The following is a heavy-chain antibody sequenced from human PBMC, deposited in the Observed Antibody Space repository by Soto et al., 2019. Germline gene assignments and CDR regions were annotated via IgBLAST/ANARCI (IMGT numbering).Heavy chain of an antibody. Sequence: GGSLRLSCAASGFAFSNAWMNWVRQAPGKGLEWVGRIKSKTDGGTTDYAAPVKGRFTISRDDSKNTLYLQMNSLKTEDTAVYYCTTGNDLTLELLDYYGMDVWGQGTTVTVSS. V-gene: IGHV3-15*07. CDR3: TTGNDLTLELLDYYGMDV. CDR2: IKSKTDGGTT. J-gene: IGHJ6*02. CDR1: GFAFSNAW. D-gene: IGHD1-26*01.